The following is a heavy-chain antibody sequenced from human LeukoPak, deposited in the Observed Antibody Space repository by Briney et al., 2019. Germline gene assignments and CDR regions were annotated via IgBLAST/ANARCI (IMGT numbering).Heavy chain of an antibody. CDR1: DFSFATYG. J-gene: IGHJ6*03. V-gene: IGHV3-23*01. CDR2: ISGSGGST. D-gene: IGHD5-18*01. CDR3: AKDSHYSYGGPNYMDV. Sequence: PGGSLRLSCAASDFSFATYGMGWVRQAPGRGLEWVSAISGSGGSTYYADSVKGRFTISRDNSKNTLYLQMNSLRAEDTAVYYCAKDSHYSYGGPNYMDVWGKGTTVTISS.